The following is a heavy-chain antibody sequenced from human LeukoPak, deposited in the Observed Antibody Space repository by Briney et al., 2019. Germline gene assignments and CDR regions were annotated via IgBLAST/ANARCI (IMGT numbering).Heavy chain of an antibody. CDR2: IYYSGST. CDR3: ARVGLELPAAFFGSGR. D-gene: IGHD2-2*01. J-gene: IGHJ4*02. CDR1: GGSISSYY. Sequence: SETLPLTCTVSGGSISSYYWSWIRQPPGKGLEWIGYIYYSGSTNYNPSLKSRATISVDTSKNQFSLRLSSVTAADTAVYYCARVGLELPAAFFGSGRGGKVTLV. V-gene: IGHV4-59*01.